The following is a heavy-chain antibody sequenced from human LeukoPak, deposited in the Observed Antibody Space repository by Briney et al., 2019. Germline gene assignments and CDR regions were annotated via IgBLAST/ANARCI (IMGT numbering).Heavy chain of an antibody. Sequence: GGSLRLSCAASASTFSGNWMHWVRQALGKGLEWVASIDQHGRDKYFLDSVKGRFTISRDNSKSSLYLQMNSLRAEDTAVYYCVRGSGWFFGFWGQGSVVTVSS. CDR1: ASTFSGNW. J-gene: IGHJ4*02. V-gene: IGHV3-7*01. D-gene: IGHD6-19*01. CDR2: IDQHGRDK. CDR3: VRGSGWFFGF.